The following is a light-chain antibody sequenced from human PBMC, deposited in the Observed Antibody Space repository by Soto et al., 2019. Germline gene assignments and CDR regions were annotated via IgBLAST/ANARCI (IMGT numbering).Light chain of an antibody. CDR2: DAS. J-gene: IGKJ1*01. CDR3: QQYKSYST. CDR1: QSLGNR. V-gene: IGKV1-5*01. Sequence: DIQMTQSPSTLSAFVGDRVTIACRASQSLGNRLAWYQQIPGKAPKLLIYDASNLESGVPSRFTGSGSGTEFTLTISGLQPDDFATYYCQQYKSYSTFGHGTRVEIK.